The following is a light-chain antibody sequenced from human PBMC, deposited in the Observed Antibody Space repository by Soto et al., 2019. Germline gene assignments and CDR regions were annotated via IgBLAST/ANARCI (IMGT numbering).Light chain of an antibody. V-gene: IGKV3-15*01. J-gene: IGKJ1*01. CDR3: QQYNDWPLT. CDR2: GAF. Sequence: EILMTQSPVTLSVSPGERATLSCRASPSVSSNFAWSQLKPGQAPSLLIYGAFTRATGIPARFSGTGSGTECTLTISSLQSEDVSLYYCQQYNDWPLTFGQGTKVDIK. CDR1: PSVSSN.